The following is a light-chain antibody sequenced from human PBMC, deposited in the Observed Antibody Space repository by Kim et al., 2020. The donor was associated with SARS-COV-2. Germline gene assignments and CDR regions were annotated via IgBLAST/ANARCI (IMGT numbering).Light chain of an antibody. Sequence: VSPGERVTLSCRASQSVSSNVAWYQQKPGQAPRLLIYGAATRDTGIPARFSGSGSGTEFTLTISSLQSEDFAGYYCQKYNKCPLTFGGGTKVHIK. CDR2: GAA. CDR3: QKYNKCPLT. J-gene: IGKJ4*01. V-gene: IGKV3-15*01. CDR1: QSVSSN.